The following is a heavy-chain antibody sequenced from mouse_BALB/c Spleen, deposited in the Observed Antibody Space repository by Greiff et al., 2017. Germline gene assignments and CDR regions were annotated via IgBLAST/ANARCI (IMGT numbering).Heavy chain of an antibody. V-gene: IGHV5-6-3*01. Sequence: EVKVVESGGGLVQPGGSLKLSCAASGFTFSSYGMSWVRQTPDKRLELVATINSNGGSTYYPDSVKGRFTISRDNAKNTLYLQMSSLKSEDTAMYYCARVTTVDAMDYWGQGTSVTVSS. CDR2: INSNGGST. CDR3: ARVTTVDAMDY. CDR1: GFTFSSYG. J-gene: IGHJ4*01. D-gene: IGHD1-1*01.